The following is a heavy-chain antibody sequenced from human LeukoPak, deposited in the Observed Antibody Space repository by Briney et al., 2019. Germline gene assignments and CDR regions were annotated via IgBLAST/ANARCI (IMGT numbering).Heavy chain of an antibody. V-gene: IGHV3-21*01. CDR1: GFTFSSYS. J-gene: IGHJ4*02. D-gene: IGHD3-9*01. CDR2: ISSGSSYI. CDR3: ARGLRYFDWLFDY. Sequence: GGSLRLSCAASGFTFSSYSMNWVRQAPGKGLEWVSSISSGSSYIYYADSVKGRFTISRDNAKNSLYLQMNSLRAEDTAVYYCARGLRYFDWLFDYWGQGTLVTVSS.